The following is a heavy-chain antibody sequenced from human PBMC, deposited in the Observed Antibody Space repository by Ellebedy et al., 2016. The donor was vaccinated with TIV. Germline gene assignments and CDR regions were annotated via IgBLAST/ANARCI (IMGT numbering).Heavy chain of an antibody. Sequence: AASVKVSCKASGYTFTSYYMHWVRQAPGQGLEWMGIINPSGGSTSYAQKLQSRVTMTRDTSTSTVYMELSSLRSEDTAVYYCFVGAPSGIAAGAKPNNYYYGMDVWGQGTTVTVSS. D-gene: IGHD6-13*01. V-gene: IGHV1-46*04. CDR1: GYTFTSYY. J-gene: IGHJ6*02. CDR2: INPSGGST. CDR3: FVGAPSGIAAGAKPNNYYYGMDV.